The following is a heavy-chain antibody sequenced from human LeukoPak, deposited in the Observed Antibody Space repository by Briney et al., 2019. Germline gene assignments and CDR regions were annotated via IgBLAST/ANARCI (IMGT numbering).Heavy chain of an antibody. D-gene: IGHD2-2*01. CDR2: IKQDGSEK. CDR3: AGAVVPAQRPRYYYIDV. J-gene: IGHJ6*03. CDR1: GFTFSSYW. Sequence: GGSLRLSCAASGFTFSSYWMSWVRQAPGKGLEWVANIKQDGSEKYYVDSVKGRFTISRDNAKNSLYLQMNSLRAEDTAVYYCAGAVVPAQRPRYYYIDVWGKGTTVTVSS. V-gene: IGHV3-7*01.